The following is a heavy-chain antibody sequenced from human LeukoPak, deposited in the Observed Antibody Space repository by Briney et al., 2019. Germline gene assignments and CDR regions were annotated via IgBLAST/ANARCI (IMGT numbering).Heavy chain of an antibody. J-gene: IGHJ4*02. Sequence: GGSLRLSCATSGLTFRTTWMHWVRQAPGKGLMWVSRMNGKGTTIDYADSVKGRFTVSRDYAKNTLFLQMNNLRTEDTALYFCATARNFRFEYWGQGSLVIVSA. CDR1: GLTFRTTW. CDR2: MNGKGTTI. CDR3: ATARNFRFEY. V-gene: IGHV3-74*01. D-gene: IGHD1-7*01.